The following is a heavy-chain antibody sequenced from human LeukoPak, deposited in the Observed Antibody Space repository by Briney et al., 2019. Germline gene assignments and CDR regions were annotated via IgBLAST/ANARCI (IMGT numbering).Heavy chain of an antibody. V-gene: IGHV1-2*06. J-gene: IGHJ6*02. CDR1: GYTFTCYY. Sequence: ASVKVSCKASGYTFTCYYMHWVRQAPGQGLEWMGRINPNSGGTNYAQKFQGRVTMTRDTSISTAYMELSRLGSDDTAVYYCARDTIPGRDSSSWQPLGYYSGMDVWGQGTTVPVSS. CDR3: ARDTIPGRDSSSWQPLGYYSGMDV. CDR2: INPNSGGT. D-gene: IGHD6-13*01.